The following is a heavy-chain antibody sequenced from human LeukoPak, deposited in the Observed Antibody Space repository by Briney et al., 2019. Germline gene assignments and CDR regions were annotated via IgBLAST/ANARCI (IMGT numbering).Heavy chain of an antibody. Sequence: GGFLRLSCGTSGFSFTSYWMHWVRQVPGKGLVWVSRINNDGSSTIYADSVKGRFTISRDNADNTLYLQMHSLRAEDTAVYYCARGTGGFDYWGQGTLVTVSS. CDR1: GFSFTSYW. CDR3: ARGTGGFDY. CDR2: INNDGSST. D-gene: IGHD3-16*01. V-gene: IGHV3-74*01. J-gene: IGHJ4*02.